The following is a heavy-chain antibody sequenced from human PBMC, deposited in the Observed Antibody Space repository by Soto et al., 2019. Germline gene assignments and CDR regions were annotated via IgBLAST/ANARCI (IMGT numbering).Heavy chain of an antibody. D-gene: IGHD3-10*01. CDR2: IWYDGSKK. CDR3: AKDRGRQGGFDM. Sequence: QVQLVESGGGVVQPGRSLRLSCVASGFTFSNYGMHWVRQAPGKGLEWVAVIWYDGSKKYYADSVKARFTISRDNSKNTLFLQMNSLRVEDTAMYYCAKDRGRQGGFDMWGQGRVVTVSS. V-gene: IGHV3-33*06. CDR1: GFTFSNYG. J-gene: IGHJ3*02.